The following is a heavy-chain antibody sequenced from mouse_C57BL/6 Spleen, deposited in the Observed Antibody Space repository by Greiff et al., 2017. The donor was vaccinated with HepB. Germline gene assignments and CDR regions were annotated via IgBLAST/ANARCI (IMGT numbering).Heavy chain of an antibody. CDR3: AREGDRTWGWFAY. CDR1: GFNIKDYY. CDR2: IDPEDGET. V-gene: IGHV14-2*01. D-gene: IGHD2-14*01. Sequence: VQLQQSGAELVKPGASVKLSCTASGFNIKDYYMHWVKQRTEQGLEWIGRIDPEDGETKYASKFQGKATITADTSSNTAYLQLSSLTSEDTAVYYCAREGDRTWGWFAYWGQGTLVTVSA. J-gene: IGHJ3*01.